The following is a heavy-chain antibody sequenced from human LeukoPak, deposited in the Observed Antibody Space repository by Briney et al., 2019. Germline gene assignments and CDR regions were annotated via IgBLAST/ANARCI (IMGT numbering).Heavy chain of an antibody. CDR1: GFTFSSYG. V-gene: IGHV3-30*03. CDR3: ARDPFYGDHLGYYGMDV. Sequence: GGSLRLSCAASGFTFSSYGMHWVRQAPGKGLEWVAVISYDGSNKYYADSVKGRFTISRDNSKNTLYLQMNSLRAEDSAVYYCARDPFYGDHLGYYGMDVWGQGTTVTVSS. CDR2: ISYDGSNK. J-gene: IGHJ6*02. D-gene: IGHD4-17*01.